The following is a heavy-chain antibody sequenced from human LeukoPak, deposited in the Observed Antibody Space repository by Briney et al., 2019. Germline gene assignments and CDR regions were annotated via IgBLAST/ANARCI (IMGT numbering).Heavy chain of an antibody. CDR3: AVGKYYYGSGSYWLGAFDI. D-gene: IGHD3-10*01. Sequence: GGSLRLSCAGSGFTVSSNYMSWVRQAPGKGLEWVSVIYSGGSTYYADSVKGRFTISSDNSKNTLYLQMNSLRAEDTAVYYCAVGKYYYGSGSYWLGAFDIWGQGTMVTVSS. V-gene: IGHV3-53*01. CDR2: IYSGGST. J-gene: IGHJ3*02. CDR1: GFTVSSNY.